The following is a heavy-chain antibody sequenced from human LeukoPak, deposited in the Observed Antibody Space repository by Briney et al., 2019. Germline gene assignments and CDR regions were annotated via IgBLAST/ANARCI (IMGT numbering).Heavy chain of an antibody. CDR3: ARRGSSAGFDP. CDR2: IYYSGST. J-gene: IGHJ5*02. CDR1: GGSISSYY. D-gene: IGHD3-10*01. V-gene: IGHV4-59*08. Sequence: PSETLSLTCTVSGGSISSYYWSWIRQPPGKGLEWIGYIYYSGSTNYNPSLKGRVTISVDTSKNQFSLKLSSVTAADTAVYYCARRGSSAGFDPWGQGTLVTVSS.